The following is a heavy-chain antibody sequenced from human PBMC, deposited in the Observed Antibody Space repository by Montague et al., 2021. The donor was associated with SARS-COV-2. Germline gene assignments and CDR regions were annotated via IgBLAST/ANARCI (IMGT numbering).Heavy chain of an antibody. CDR3: ARGHCSGGFCYYGGAFDV. Sequence: SETLSLTCTVSGASINIGTYYWTWIRQSPGKPLEWVGYIHDSGTTNYNPSLKSRVTILEDTSRNQFSLNLNSVTAADTAVYYCARGHCSGGFCYYGGAFDVWGQGTMATVS. CDR2: IHDSGTT. V-gene: IGHV4-61*01. D-gene: IGHD2-15*01. CDR1: GASINIGTYY. J-gene: IGHJ3*01.